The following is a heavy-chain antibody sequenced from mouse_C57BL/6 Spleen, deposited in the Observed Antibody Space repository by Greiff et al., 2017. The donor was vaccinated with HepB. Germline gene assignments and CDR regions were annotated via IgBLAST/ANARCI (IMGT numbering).Heavy chain of an antibody. CDR3: ASLYYYGSSYPYFDY. CDR2: IRNKANGYTT. Sequence: EVNVVESGGGLVQPGGSLSLSCAASGFTFTDYYMSWVRQPPGKALEWLGFIRNKANGYTTEYSASVKGRFTISRDNSQSILYLQMNALRAEDSATYYCASLYYYGSSYPYFDYWGQGTTLTVSS. J-gene: IGHJ2*01. CDR1: GFTFTDYY. D-gene: IGHD1-1*01. V-gene: IGHV7-3*01.